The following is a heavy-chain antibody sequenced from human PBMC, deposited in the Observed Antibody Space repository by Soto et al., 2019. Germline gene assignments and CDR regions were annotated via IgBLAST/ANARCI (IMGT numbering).Heavy chain of an antibody. CDR1: GFTFSSYA. CDR3: AREKSGSYYEGCFDY. J-gene: IGHJ4*02. CDR2: ISDDGSNK. Sequence: QVQLVESGGGVVQPGRSLRLSCAASGFTFSSYAMHWVRQAPGKGLEWVAVISDDGSNKYYADSVKGRFTISRDNSKNTMYLQMKSLRAEDTAVYYCAREKSGSYYEGCFDYWGQGTLVTVSS. V-gene: IGHV3-30-3*01. D-gene: IGHD1-26*01.